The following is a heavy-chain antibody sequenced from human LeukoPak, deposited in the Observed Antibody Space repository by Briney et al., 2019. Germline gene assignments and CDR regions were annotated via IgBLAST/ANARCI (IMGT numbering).Heavy chain of an antibody. CDR3: ARDPSDCSSTSCYDNWFDP. CDR1: GGTFSSYA. V-gene: IGHV1-69*04. J-gene: IGHJ5*02. D-gene: IGHD2-2*01. Sequence: ASVKVSCKASGGTFSSYAISWVRQAPGQGLEWTGRIIPILGIANYAQKFQGRVTITADKSTSTAYMELSSLRSEDTAVYYCARDPSDCSSTSCYDNWFDPWGQGTLVTVSS. CDR2: IIPILGIA.